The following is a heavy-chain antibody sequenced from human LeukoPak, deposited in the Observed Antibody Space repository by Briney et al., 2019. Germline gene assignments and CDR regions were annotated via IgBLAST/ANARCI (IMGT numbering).Heavy chain of an antibody. V-gene: IGHV4-59*12. J-gene: IGHJ6*03. CDR1: GGSISSYY. CDR2: IYYSGST. Sequence: PSETLSLTCTVSGGSISSYYWSWIRQPPGKGLEWIGYIYYSGSTNYNPSLKSRVTISVDTSKNQFSLKLSSVTAADTAVYYCARGYSGYDPSYYYYYYMDVWGKGTTVTVSS. CDR3: ARGYSGYDPSYYYYYYMDV. D-gene: IGHD5-12*01.